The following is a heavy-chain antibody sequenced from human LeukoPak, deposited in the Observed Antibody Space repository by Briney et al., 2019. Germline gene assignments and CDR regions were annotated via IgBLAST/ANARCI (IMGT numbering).Heavy chain of an antibody. CDR3: ARDPPGYYYDSSGYRGNFDY. CDR2: ISSSSSYI. D-gene: IGHD3-22*01. Sequence: GGSLRLSCAASGFTFSSYSMNWVRQAPGKGLEWVSSISSSSSYIYYADSVKGRFTISRDNAKNSLYLQMNSLRAEDTAVYYCARDPPGYYYDSSGYRGNFDYWGQGTLVTVSS. J-gene: IGHJ4*02. V-gene: IGHV3-21*01. CDR1: GFTFSSYS.